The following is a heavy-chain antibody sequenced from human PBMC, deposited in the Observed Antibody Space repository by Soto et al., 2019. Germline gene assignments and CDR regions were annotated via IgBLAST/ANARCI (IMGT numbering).Heavy chain of an antibody. Sequence: QVQLVQSGAEVKKPGSSVKVSCQASGGTFSSYAISWVRQAPGQGLEWMVGIIPIFGTANYAQKFQGSVTITADESTSTADMDLSSLRSEDTAVYYYAGWIQLFVSVEGFDIWGQVTMVTV. V-gene: IGHV1-69*12. D-gene: IGHD5-18*01. CDR1: GGTFSSYA. J-gene: IGHJ3*02. CDR3: AGWIQLFVSVEGFDI. CDR2: IIPIFGTA.